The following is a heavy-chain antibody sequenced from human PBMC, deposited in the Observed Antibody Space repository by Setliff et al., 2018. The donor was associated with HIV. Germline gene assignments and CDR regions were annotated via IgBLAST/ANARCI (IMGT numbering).Heavy chain of an antibody. J-gene: IGHJ4*02. CDR3: ARDREYYYDNSGSPSFDY. Sequence: SVKVSCKASGGTFSRYAINWVRQAPGQGLEWMGGIIPIFATANYAQKFQGRVTITADKSTSTAYMELSSLRSEDTAVYYCARDREYYYDNSGSPSFDYWGQGTLVTVSS. D-gene: IGHD3-22*01. V-gene: IGHV1-69*06. CDR1: GGTFSRYA. CDR2: IIPIFATA.